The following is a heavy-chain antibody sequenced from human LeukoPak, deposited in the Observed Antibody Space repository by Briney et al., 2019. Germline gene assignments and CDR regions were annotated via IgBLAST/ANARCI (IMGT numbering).Heavy chain of an antibody. CDR2: ISYDGSNK. CDR3: ARDPAFGGVISGYFDY. D-gene: IGHD3-16*02. V-gene: IGHV3-30-3*01. J-gene: IGHJ4*02. Sequence: GGSLRLSCAASGFTFSIYAMHWVRQAPGKGLEWVAVISYDGSNKYYADSVKGRFTISRDNSKNTLYLQMNSLRAEDTAVYYCARDPAFGGVISGYFDYWGQGTLVTVSS. CDR1: GFTFSIYA.